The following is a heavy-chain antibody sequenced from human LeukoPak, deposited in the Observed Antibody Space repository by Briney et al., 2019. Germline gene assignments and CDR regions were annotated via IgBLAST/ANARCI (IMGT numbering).Heavy chain of an antibody. D-gene: IGHD5-18*01. V-gene: IGHV1-46*01. CDR1: GYTFTSYD. CDR2: INPSGGST. J-gene: IGHJ4*02. CDR3: ARWRYSYHGPCDY. Sequence: GASVKVSCKASGYTFTSYDINWVRQATGQGLEWMGIINPSGGSTSYAQKFQGRVTMTRDTSTSTVYMELSSLRSEDTAVYYCARWRYSYHGPCDYWGQGTLVTVSS.